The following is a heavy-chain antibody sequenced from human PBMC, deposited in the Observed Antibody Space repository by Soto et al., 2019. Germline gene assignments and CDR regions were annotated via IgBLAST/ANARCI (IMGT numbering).Heavy chain of an antibody. J-gene: IGHJ4*02. D-gene: IGHD2-21*02. CDR3: AIPNNPYIDPGRDCFAS. CDR1: GGTFSTST. Sequence: ASVKVSCKASGGTFSTSTITWLLQAPGQGLEWMGRILPVLGIANYAQKFQGRITITADKSTSTAYMELSSLRSEDTAVFYCAIPNNPYIDPGRDCFASWGQGILVTVYS. V-gene: IGHV1-69*02. CDR2: ILPVLGIA.